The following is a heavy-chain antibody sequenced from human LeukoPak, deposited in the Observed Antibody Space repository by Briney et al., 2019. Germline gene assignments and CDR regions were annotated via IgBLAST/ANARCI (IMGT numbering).Heavy chain of an antibody. J-gene: IGHJ3*02. CDR2: MYHGGIT. Sequence: PSETLSLTCTVSGYSINSGYYWDWIRQPPGKGLEWIGSMYHGGITYYSPFLRSRVTISVDTSKNQFSLKLSSVTAADTAVYYCARARDSSGPISSAFDIWGQGTMVTVSS. CDR1: GYSINSGYY. CDR3: ARARDSSGPISSAFDI. V-gene: IGHV4-38-2*02. D-gene: IGHD3-22*01.